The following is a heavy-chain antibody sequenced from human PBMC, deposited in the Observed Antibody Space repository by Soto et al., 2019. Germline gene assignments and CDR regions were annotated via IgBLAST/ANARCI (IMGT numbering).Heavy chain of an antibody. CDR1: GGSVSSGSYY. CDR2: IYYSGST. CDR3: ARDVDRTTNWFDP. V-gene: IGHV4-61*01. Sequence: NPSETLSLTCTVSGGSVSSGSYYWSWIRQPPGKGLEWIGYIYYSGSTNYNPSLKSRVTISVDTSKNQFSLKLSSVTAADTAVYYCARDVDRTTNWFDPWGQGTLVTVSS. D-gene: IGHD4-4*01. J-gene: IGHJ5*02.